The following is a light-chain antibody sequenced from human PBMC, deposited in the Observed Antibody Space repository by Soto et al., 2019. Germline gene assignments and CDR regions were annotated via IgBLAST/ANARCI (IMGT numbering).Light chain of an antibody. CDR3: DQYVTSPPAWA. CDR2: ATS. Sequence: EIVLTQSPGTLSLSPGERATLSCRTSQSISSSYLVWSQQKPGQAPRLLISATSSRATGVPDRFSGSGSGTDFTLTISRLEPEDSAVYYCDQYVTSPPAWAFGQGTKVEIK. V-gene: IGKV3-20*01. CDR1: QSISSSY. J-gene: IGKJ1*01.